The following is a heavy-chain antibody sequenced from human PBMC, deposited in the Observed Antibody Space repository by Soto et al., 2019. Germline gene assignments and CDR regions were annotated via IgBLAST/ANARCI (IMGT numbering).Heavy chain of an antibody. V-gene: IGHV4-59*01. CDR2: IYYSGST. J-gene: IGHJ6*03. Sequence: SETLSLTCTVSGGSISSYYWSWIRQPPGKGLEWIGYIYYSGSTNYNPSLKSRVTISVDTSKNQFSRKLSSVTAADTAVYYCARDGIAAAGPTKYYYYMDVWGKGTTVTVSS. CDR3: ARDGIAAAGPTKYYYYMDV. D-gene: IGHD6-13*01. CDR1: GGSISSYY.